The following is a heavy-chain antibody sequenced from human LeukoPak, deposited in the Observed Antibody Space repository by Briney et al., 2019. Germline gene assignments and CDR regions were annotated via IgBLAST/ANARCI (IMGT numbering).Heavy chain of an antibody. V-gene: IGHV3-64*01. CDR2: ISSNGGST. Sequence: GGSLRLSCAASGFTFSSYAMHWVRQAPGKGLEYVSAISSNGGSTYYANSVKGRFTISRDNSKNTLYLQMNSLRAEDTAVYYCAKSYRRGELSLPYFDYWGQGTLVTVSS. D-gene: IGHD3-16*02. CDR1: GFTFSSYA. J-gene: IGHJ4*02. CDR3: AKSYRRGELSLPYFDY.